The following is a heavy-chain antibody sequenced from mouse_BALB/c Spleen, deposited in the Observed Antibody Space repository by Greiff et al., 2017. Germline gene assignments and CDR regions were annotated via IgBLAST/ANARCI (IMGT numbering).Heavy chain of an antibody. CDR1: GYTFTSYT. J-gene: IGHJ3*01. CDR3: AGPYYRYSWFAY. CDR2: INPSSGYT. V-gene: IGHV1-4*02. D-gene: IGHD2-14*01. Sequence: VQLQQSAAELARPGASVKLSCKASGYTFTSYTMHWVKQRPGQGLEWIGYINPSSGYTEYNQKFKDKTTLTADKSSSTAYMQLSSLTSEDSAVYYCAGPYYRYSWFAYWGQGNLVTVSA.